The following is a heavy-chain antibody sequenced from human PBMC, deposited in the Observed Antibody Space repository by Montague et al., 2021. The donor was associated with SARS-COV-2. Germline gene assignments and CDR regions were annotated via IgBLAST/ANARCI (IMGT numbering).Heavy chain of an antibody. CDR1: GFSFGDYA. V-gene: IGHV3-9*01. CDR2: ISRDSDKI. CDR3: AKDVLSVPAAGGVFDS. D-gene: IGHD6-13*01. J-gene: IGHJ4*02. Sequence: SRRLSCAASGFSFGDYAMHWVRLAPGQGLEWVSGISRDSDKIGYGDSVKGRFIVSRDNAKNSLYLQMNSVRIDDTALYFCAKDVLSVPAAGGVFDSWGQGTLVAVSS.